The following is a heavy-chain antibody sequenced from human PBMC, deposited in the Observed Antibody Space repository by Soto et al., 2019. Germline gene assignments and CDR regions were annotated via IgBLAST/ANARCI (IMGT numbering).Heavy chain of an antibody. D-gene: IGHD2-21*02. CDR3: ARGERQQRVTLDVY. CDR1: CGSCSGYY. CDR2: INDSGST. V-gene: IGHV4-34*01. J-gene: IGHJ4*02. Sequence: QGQLQQWGARLLKPSETLSLTCAVYCGSCSGYYWSWLRQPPGKGLEWTGEINDSGSTNYNPSLKSRVTISADPSKNQFSVHLSSVTAAETARYYCARGERQQRVTLDVYWGQGTLVTVSS.